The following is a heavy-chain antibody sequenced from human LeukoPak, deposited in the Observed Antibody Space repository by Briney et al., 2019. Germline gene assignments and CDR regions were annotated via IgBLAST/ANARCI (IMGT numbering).Heavy chain of an antibody. CDR2: IYHSGST. CDR3: ARAGSLAAPVGYYYYYMDV. CDR1: GYSISSGYY. D-gene: IGHD6-13*01. V-gene: IGHV4-38-2*02. Sequence: SETLSLTCTVSGYSISSGYYWGWIRQPPGKGLEWIGSIYHSGSTYYNPSLKSRVTISVDTSKNQFSLKLSSVTAADTAVYYCARAGSLAAPVGYYYYYMDVWGKGTTVTISS. J-gene: IGHJ6*03.